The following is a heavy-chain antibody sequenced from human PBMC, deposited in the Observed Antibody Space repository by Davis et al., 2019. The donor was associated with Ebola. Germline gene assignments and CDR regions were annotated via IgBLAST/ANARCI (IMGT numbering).Heavy chain of an antibody. J-gene: IGHJ4*02. CDR3: ASDRSSGYSSGWYDY. V-gene: IGHV4-4*02. D-gene: IGHD6-19*01. Sequence: MPGGSLRLSCAVSGGSISSSNWWSWVRQPPGKGLEWIGEIYHSGSTNYNPSLKSRVTISVDKSKNQFSLKLSSVTAADTAVYYCASDRSSGYSSGWYDYWGQGTLVTVSS. CDR1: GGSISSSNW. CDR2: IYHSGST.